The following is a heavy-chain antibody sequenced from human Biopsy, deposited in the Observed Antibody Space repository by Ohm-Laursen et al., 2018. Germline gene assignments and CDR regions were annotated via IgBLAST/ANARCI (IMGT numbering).Heavy chain of an antibody. CDR1: GYSFSTYD. CDR2: MIPSSGKT. D-gene: IGHD6-6*01. Sequence: SSVKVSCKASGYSFSTYDANWVRQARGQGLEWMGWMIPSSGKTGYAQRFQGRVTLTMNTSISTAYMELSGLRSEDTAVYFCARGYSRRVSIFEASIYWFDTWGQGTLVTVSS. J-gene: IGHJ5*02. V-gene: IGHV1-8*01. CDR3: ARGYSRRVSIFEASIYWFDT.